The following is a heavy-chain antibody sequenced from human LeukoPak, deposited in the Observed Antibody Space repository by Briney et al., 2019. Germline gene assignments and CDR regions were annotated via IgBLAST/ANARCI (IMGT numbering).Heavy chain of an antibody. V-gene: IGHV3-74*01. J-gene: IGHJ4*02. CDR1: GFNFSSYW. Sequence: GGSLRLSCAASGFNFSSYWMHWVRQDPGKGLVWVSRINSDGSITSYADSVKGRFTISRDNAKNTLYLQMNSLRVEDTAVYYCARGASGYSYGWGQGTLVTVSS. CDR3: ARGASGYSYG. CDR2: INSDGSIT. D-gene: IGHD5-18*01.